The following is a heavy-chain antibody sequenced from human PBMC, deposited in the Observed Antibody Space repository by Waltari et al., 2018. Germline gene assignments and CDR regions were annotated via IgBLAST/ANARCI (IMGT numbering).Heavy chain of an antibody. J-gene: IGHJ4*02. D-gene: IGHD3-22*01. CDR1: GDTFTNFA. CDR3: ARGGGPRTVVALTFDL. Sequence: QLVQSGAEEKNPGASVMVSCKASGDTFTNFATNWVRQAPGQGLAWMGWISPYNGNADYEQKLQGRVTMTTDTSTKTAYMELRSLRSDDTAVYYCARGGGPRTVVALTFDLWGQGTLVTVSS. CDR2: ISPYNGNA. V-gene: IGHV1-18*01.